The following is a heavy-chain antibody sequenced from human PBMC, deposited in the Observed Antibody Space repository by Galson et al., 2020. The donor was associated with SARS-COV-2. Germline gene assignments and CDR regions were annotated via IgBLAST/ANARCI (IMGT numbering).Heavy chain of an antibody. D-gene: IGHD6-13*01. CDR3: ARDMEQKPITPSDY. CDR1: GFSFSNYA. CDR2: ISFDGSNK. Sequence: GGSLRLSCAASGFSFSNYAMHWVRQAPGKGLEWVTIISFDGSNKHYAASVRGRFTISRDNSKNTVYLQMNSLRIQDTAVYYCARDMEQKPITPSDYWGQGTLVTVSS. V-gene: IGHV3-30*04. J-gene: IGHJ4*02.